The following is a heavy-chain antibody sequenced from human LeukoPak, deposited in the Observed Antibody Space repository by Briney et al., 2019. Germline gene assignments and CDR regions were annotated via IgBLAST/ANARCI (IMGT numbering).Heavy chain of an antibody. J-gene: IGHJ4*02. CDR3: ARGRTADIVVVPAAIPEELDY. D-gene: IGHD2-2*02. Sequence: AASVKVSWNGSGYTFTSYDINWVRQATGQGIEWVGWMNPNSGNTGYAQKFQGRVTITRNTSLSTAYMELSSLRSEDTAVYYCARGRTADIVVVPAAIPEELDYWGQGTLVTVSS. V-gene: IGHV1-8*03. CDR2: MNPNSGNT. CDR1: GYTFTSYD.